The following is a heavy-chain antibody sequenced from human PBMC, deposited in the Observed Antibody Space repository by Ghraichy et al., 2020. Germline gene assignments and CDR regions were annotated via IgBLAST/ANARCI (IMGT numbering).Heavy chain of an antibody. CDR1: GFTFSSYA. Sequence: GGSLRLSCAASGFTFSSYAMSWVRQAPGKGLEWVSAISGSGGSTYYADSVKGRFTISRDNSKNTLYLQMNSLRAEDTAVYYCANPPDDSSGYHPLAFDIWGQGTMVTVSS. D-gene: IGHD3-22*01. V-gene: IGHV3-23*01. CDR2: ISGSGGST. CDR3: ANPPDDSSGYHPLAFDI. J-gene: IGHJ3*02.